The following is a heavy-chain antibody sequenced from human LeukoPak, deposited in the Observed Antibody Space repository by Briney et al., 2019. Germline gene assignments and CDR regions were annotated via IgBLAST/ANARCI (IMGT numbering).Heavy chain of an antibody. CDR2: ISGSGGST. V-gene: IGHV3-23*01. Sequence: PGGTLRLSCAVSGFTLRSYGMSWVRQAPGKGLEWVSTISGSGGSTYYADSVKGRFTISRDKSKNTLYLQMNSLRAEDTAVYYCAKDGPNLPYYFDSSGHNFDYWGQGTLVTVSS. D-gene: IGHD3-22*01. CDR3: AKDGPNLPYYFDSSGHNFDY. CDR1: GFTLRSYG. J-gene: IGHJ4*02.